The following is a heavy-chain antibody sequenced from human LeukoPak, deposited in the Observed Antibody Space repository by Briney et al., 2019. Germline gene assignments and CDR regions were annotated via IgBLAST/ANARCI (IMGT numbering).Heavy chain of an antibody. CDR3: AREVIAAAGTFDY. J-gene: IGHJ4*02. D-gene: IGHD6-13*01. CDR1: GGTFSSYA. V-gene: IGHV1-69*13. CDR2: IIPIFGTA. Sequence: GASVKVSCKASGGTFSSYAISWVRQAPGQGLEWMGGIIPIFGTANYAQKFQGRVTITADESTSTAYMELSSLRSEDTAVYYCAREVIAAAGTFDYWGQGTLVTVSS.